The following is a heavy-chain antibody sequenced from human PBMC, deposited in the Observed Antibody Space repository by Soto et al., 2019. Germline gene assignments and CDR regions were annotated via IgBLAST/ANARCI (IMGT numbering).Heavy chain of an antibody. J-gene: IGHJ6*02. Sequence: ASVQCYCRASGYDFTAYDINWVRQASGQGLEWMGWMNPINGATGSARRFQGRVSMTRNTATNTAYLELTSLRSDDTAVYYCGRGPSPRAPAGGTPYYYAMDVWGQGTTVTVSS. CDR3: GRGPSPRAPAGGTPYYYAMDV. CDR2: MNPINGAT. CDR1: GYDFTAYD. V-gene: IGHV1-8*02. D-gene: IGHD6-13*01.